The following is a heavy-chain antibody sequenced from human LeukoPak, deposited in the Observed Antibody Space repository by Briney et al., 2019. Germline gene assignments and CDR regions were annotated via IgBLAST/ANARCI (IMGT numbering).Heavy chain of an antibody. CDR2: ISPYNGNT. J-gene: IGHJ4*02. Sequence: ASVKVSCKASGYTFTNYGISWVRQAPGQGLEWMGWISPYNGNTNYSQKLQGRVTMTTDTSTSAAYMELRSLRSDDTAVYYCATDFEYRSSSPNYFDYWGQGTLVTVSS. CDR3: ATDFEYRSSSPNYFDY. V-gene: IGHV1-18*01. D-gene: IGHD6-6*01. CDR1: GYTFTNYG.